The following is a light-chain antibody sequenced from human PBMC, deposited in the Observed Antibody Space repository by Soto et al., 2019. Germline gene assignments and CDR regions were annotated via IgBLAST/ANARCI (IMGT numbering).Light chain of an antibody. CDR3: QRYGSSPLYA. CDR1: QTINTEF. J-gene: IGKJ2*01. CDR2: GTS. V-gene: IGKV3-20*01. Sequence: EIVLTQSPGTLSLSPGERATFSCRTSQTINTEFLAWYQQRPGLAPRLLIHGTSNRATGTPDRFSGSGSGTDFPLTISALEPEDFAVYYCQRYGSSPLYAFGQGTKLEI.